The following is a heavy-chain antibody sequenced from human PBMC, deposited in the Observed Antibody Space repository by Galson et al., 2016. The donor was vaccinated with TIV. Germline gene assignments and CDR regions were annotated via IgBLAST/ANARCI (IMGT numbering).Heavy chain of an antibody. J-gene: IGHJ4*02. CDR2: INPNSGAT. CDR1: AYSFIDYY. Sequence: SVKVSCKASAYSFIDYYMHWVRQAPGQGLEWMGRINPNSGATNYAQKFQGRVTMTRDTSSSTAYMELSRLRSDDTAIYYCARGVLGVVGATGYWGQGTLVTVSS. V-gene: IGHV1-2*06. D-gene: IGHD1-26*01. CDR3: ARGVLGVVGATGY.